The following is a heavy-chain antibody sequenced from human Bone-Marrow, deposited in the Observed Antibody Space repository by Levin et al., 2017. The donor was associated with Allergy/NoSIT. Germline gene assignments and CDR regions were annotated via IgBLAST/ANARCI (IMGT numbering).Heavy chain of an antibody. Sequence: GESLKISCSASGFTFSDYAINWVRQTPGKGLEYVSGISRTGDSTYYAESVRARFTISRDNSKNTMYLQMSSLRAEDTAVYYCVKRSGSGNYYQYYYMDVWGKGTTVSVSS. J-gene: IGHJ6*03. D-gene: IGHD3-3*01. CDR1: GFTFSDYA. CDR2: ISRTGDST. V-gene: IGHV3-64D*06. CDR3: VKRSGSGNYYQYYYMDV.